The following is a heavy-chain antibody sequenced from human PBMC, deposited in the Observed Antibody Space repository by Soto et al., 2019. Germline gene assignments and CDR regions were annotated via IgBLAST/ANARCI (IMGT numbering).Heavy chain of an antibody. J-gene: IGHJ4*02. Sequence: LRLSCAASGFTFSSYSMNWVRQAPGKGLEWVSSISSSSSYIYYADSVKGRFTISRDNAKNSLYLQMNSLRAEDTAVYYCARAIVVVVAAPDASFDYWGQGTLVTVSS. CDR3: ARAIVVVVAAPDASFDY. V-gene: IGHV3-21*01. CDR2: ISSSSSYI. D-gene: IGHD2-15*01. CDR1: GFTFSSYS.